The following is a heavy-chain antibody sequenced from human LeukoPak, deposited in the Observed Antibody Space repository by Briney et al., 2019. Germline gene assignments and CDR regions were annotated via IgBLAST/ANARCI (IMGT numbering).Heavy chain of an antibody. J-gene: IGHJ6*02. CDR1: GFTFSSYS. Sequence: GGSLRLSCAASGFTFSSYSMNWVRQAPGKGLEWVSSISSSSSYIHYADSVKGRFTISRDNAKNSLYLQMNSLRAEDTAVYYCARDQPRLSFYYYGMDVWGQGTTVTVSS. CDR2: ISSSSSYI. V-gene: IGHV3-21*01. CDR3: ARDQPRLSFYYYGMDV. D-gene: IGHD4/OR15-4a*01.